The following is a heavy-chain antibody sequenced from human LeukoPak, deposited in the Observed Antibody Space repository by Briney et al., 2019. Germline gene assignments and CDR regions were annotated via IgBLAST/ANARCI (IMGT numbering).Heavy chain of an antibody. CDR1: GGSFSGYY. CDR3: ARGGRGIAARHEVY. V-gene: IGHV4-34*01. CDR2: INHSGST. J-gene: IGHJ4*02. D-gene: IGHD6-6*01. Sequence: SETLSLTCAVYGGSFSGYYWSWIRQPPGKELEWIGEINHSGSTNYNPSLKSRVTISVDTSKNQFSLKLSSVTAADTAVYYCARGGRGIAARHEVYWGQGTLVTVSS.